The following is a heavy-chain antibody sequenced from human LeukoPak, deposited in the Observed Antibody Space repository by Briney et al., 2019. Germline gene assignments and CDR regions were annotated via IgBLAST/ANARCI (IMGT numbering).Heavy chain of an antibody. CDR1: GGSISSYY. Sequence: TSETLSLTCTVSGGSISSYYWSWIRQPPGKGLEWIGYIYYSGSTNYNPSLKSRDTISVDTSKNQFSLKLSSVTAADTAVYYCARAPKGYSSGWFLDYWGQGTLVTVSS. CDR2: IYYSGST. J-gene: IGHJ4*02. V-gene: IGHV4-59*01. D-gene: IGHD6-19*01. CDR3: ARAPKGYSSGWFLDY.